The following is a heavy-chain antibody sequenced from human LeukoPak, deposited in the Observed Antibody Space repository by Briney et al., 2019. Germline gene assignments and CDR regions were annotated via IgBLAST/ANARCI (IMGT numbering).Heavy chain of an antibody. CDR1: GFTFSSYA. J-gene: IGHJ4*02. D-gene: IGHD2-2*01. CDR3: AKMGSDIVVVPAATLVMDY. V-gene: IGHV3-23*01. Sequence: PGGSLRLSCAASGFTFSSYAMSWVRQAPGKGLEWISAISGSGGSTYYADSVKGRFTISRDNSKNTLYLQMNSLRAEDTAVYYCAKMGSDIVVVPAATLVMDYWGQGTLVTVSS. CDR2: ISGSGGST.